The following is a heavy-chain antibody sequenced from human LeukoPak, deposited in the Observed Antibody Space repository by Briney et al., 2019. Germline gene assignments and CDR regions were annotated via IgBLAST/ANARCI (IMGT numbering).Heavy chain of an antibody. CDR1: GGTFSSYA. D-gene: IGHD3-9*01. CDR2: IIPIFGTA. CDR3: ARESDYGILTGYYKRAYYFDY. J-gene: IGHJ4*02. V-gene: IGHV1-69*05. Sequence: GASVKVSCKASGGTFSSYAISWVRQAPGQGLEWMGRIIPIFGTANYAQKFQGRVTITTDESTSTAYMELSSLRSEDTAVYYCARESDYGILTGYYKRAYYFDYWGQGTLVTVSS.